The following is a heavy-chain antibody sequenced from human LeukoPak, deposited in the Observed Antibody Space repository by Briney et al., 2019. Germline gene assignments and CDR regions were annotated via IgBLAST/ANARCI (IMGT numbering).Heavy chain of an antibody. D-gene: IGHD5-24*01. V-gene: IGHV1-69*13. J-gene: IGHJ4*02. CDR1: GGTFSSYA. CDR2: IIPIFGTA. Sequence: ASVKVSCKASGGTFSSYAISWVRQAPGQGLEWMGGIIPIFGTANYAQKFQGGVTITADESTSTAYMELSSLRSEDTAVYYCASRDGYNYPFDYWGQGTLVTVSS. CDR3: ASRDGYNYPFDY.